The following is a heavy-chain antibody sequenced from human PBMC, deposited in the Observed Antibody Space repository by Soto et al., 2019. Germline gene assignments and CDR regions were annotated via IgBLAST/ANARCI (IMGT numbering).Heavy chain of an antibody. J-gene: IGHJ3*02. V-gene: IGHV1-69*01. CDR3: AREYYDSSGSRGAFDI. D-gene: IGHD3-22*01. CDR2: IIPIFGTA. Sequence: QVQLVQSGAEVKKPGSSVKVSCKASGGTFSSYAISWVRQAPGQGLEWMGGIIPIFGTAHYAQKFQGRVTITANESTRTAYMELSSLRYEETAVYYCAREYYDSSGSRGAFDIWVQGTMVTVSS. CDR1: GGTFSSYA.